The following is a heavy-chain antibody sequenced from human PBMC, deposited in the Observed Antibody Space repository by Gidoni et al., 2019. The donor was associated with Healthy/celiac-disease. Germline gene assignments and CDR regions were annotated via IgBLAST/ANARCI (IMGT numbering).Heavy chain of an antibody. J-gene: IGHJ4*02. Sequence: QLQLQESGPGLVKPSETLSLTCTVSGCSISSSSYYWGWIRQPPGKGLEWIGSIYYSGSTYYNPSLKSRVTISVDTSKNQFSLKLSSVTAADTAVYYCARHPAVAAMDYWGQGTLVTVSS. D-gene: IGHD2-15*01. CDR2: IYYSGST. V-gene: IGHV4-39*01. CDR1: GCSISSSSYY. CDR3: ARHPAVAAMDY.